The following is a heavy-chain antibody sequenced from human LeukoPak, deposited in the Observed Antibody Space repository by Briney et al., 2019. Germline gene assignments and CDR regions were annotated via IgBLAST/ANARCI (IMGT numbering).Heavy chain of an antibody. V-gene: IGHV5-51*01. CDR3: ARCPEYYYDSSGYYDY. CDR2: IYPGDSDT. J-gene: IGHJ4*02. D-gene: IGHD3-22*01. Sequence: GGPLKISCKGSGSSFTSYWIGGGRQLPGKGLEWMGIIYPGDSDTRYSPSFQGQVTISADKSISAAYLQWSSLKASDTAMYYCARCPEYYYDSSGYYDYWGQGTLVTVSS. CDR1: GSSFTSYW.